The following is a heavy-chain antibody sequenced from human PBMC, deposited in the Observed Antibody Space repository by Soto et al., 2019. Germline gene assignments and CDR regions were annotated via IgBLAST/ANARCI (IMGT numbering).Heavy chain of an antibody. D-gene: IGHD3-16*02. CDR2: ISAYNGNT. V-gene: IGHV1-18*01. J-gene: IGHJ3*02. CDR1: GYTFTSYG. Sequence: ASVKVSCKASGYTFTSYGISWVRQAPGQGLEWMGWISAYNGNTNYAQKLQGRVTMTTDTSTSTAYMELRSLRSDDTAVYYCVRVNDYVWGSYRYTGAFDIWGQGTMVTVSS. CDR3: VRVNDYVWGSYRYTGAFDI.